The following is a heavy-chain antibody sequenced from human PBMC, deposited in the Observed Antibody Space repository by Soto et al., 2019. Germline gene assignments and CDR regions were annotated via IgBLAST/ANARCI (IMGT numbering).Heavy chain of an antibody. CDR3: ATADGFGVVTPFFEY. CDR2: IYFSGNT. Sequence: LSLTCTVSGGSVRSSRYYWGWIRQPPGKGLEWIGTIYFSGNTHYNPSLKSRVTIYVDTSKNQFSLNLYSVTAADTAAYYCATADGFGVVTPFFEYWGQGTLVTVSS. J-gene: IGHJ4*02. D-gene: IGHD3-3*01. V-gene: IGHV4-39*01. CDR1: GGSVRSSRYY.